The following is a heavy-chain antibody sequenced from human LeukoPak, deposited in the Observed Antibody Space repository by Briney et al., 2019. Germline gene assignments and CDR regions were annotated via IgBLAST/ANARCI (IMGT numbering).Heavy chain of an antibody. J-gene: IGHJ3*02. Sequence: SETLSLTCTVSGGSISSGGYYWSWIRQPPGKGLEWIGYSHHSGSTNYNPSLRSRVTISVDTSKNQFSLKVTSVTAADTAVYYCARLPGCSGSSCFRAFDMWGQGTMVTVS. CDR3: ARLPGCSGSSCFRAFDM. CDR1: GGSISSGGYY. V-gene: IGHV4-61*08. CDR2: SHHSGST. D-gene: IGHD2-15*01.